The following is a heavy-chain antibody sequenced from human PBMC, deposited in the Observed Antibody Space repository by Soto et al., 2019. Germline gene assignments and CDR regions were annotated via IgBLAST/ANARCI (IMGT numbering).Heavy chain of an antibody. CDR1: GFSLSTSGVG. V-gene: IGHV2-5*02. D-gene: IGHD3-16*02. J-gene: IGHJ4*02. CDR2: IYWDDDK. CDR3: ARSSDYDYIWGSYRSDFDY. Sequence: QITLKESGPTLVKPTQTLTLTCTFSGFSLSTSGVGVGWIRQPPGKALEWLALIYWDDDKRYSPSLKSRLTITNDTSKNQVVLTMTNMDPVDTATYYCARSSDYDYIWGSYRSDFDYWGQGTLVTVSS.